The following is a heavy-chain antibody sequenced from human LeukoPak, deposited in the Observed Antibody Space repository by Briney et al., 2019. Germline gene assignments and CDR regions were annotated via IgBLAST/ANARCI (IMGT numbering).Heavy chain of an antibody. Sequence: SETLSLTCTVSGGSISSSSYYWGWIRQPPGQGLEWIGNMFYSGSSYYNPSLRSRVTISVDTSKNHFSLKLSSVTAADTAVYYCARVRSGYSGSPNWLDPWGQGTLVTVSS. V-gene: IGHV4-39*07. CDR1: GGSISSSSYY. CDR3: ARVRSGYSGSPNWLDP. D-gene: IGHD5-12*01. CDR2: MFYSGSS. J-gene: IGHJ5*02.